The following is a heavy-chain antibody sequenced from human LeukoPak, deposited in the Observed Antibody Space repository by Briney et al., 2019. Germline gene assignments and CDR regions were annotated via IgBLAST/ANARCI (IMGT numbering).Heavy chain of an antibody. D-gene: IGHD3-22*01. V-gene: IGHV3-21*01. CDR2: ISSSSSYI. CDR1: GFTFSSYS. Sequence: GGSLRLPCAASGFTFSSYSMNWVRQAPGKGLEWVSSISSSSSYIYYADSVKGRFTISRDNAKNSLYLQMNSLRAEDTAVYYCARDVYYDSSAQEWFDPWGQGTLVTVSS. CDR3: ARDVYYDSSAQEWFDP. J-gene: IGHJ5*02.